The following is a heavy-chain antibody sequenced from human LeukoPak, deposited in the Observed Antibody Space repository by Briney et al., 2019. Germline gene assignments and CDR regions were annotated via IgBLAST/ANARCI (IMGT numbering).Heavy chain of an antibody. CDR3: ARKAVAGIVDY. J-gene: IGHJ4*02. D-gene: IGHD6-19*01. CDR1: GGSISSYY. V-gene: IGHV4-59*01. CDR2: IYYSGST. Sequence: PSETLSLTCTVSGGSISSYYWSWIRQPPWKGLEWIGYIYYSGSTNYNPSLKSRVTISVDTSKNQFSLKLSSVTAADTAVYYCARKAVAGIVDYWGQGTLVTVSS.